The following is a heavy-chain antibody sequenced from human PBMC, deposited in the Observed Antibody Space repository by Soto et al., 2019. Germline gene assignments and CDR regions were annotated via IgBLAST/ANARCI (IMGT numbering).Heavy chain of an antibody. CDR3: ARRNSRLEFDY. Sequence: PSETLSLTCTVSGGSISSYYWSWIRQPPGKGLEWIGYIYYSGSTNYNPSLKSRVTISVDTSKNQFSLKLSSVTAADTAVYYCARRNSRLEFDYWGQGTLVTVSS. D-gene: IGHD6-19*01. V-gene: IGHV4-59*08. CDR1: GGSISSYY. J-gene: IGHJ4*02. CDR2: IYYSGST.